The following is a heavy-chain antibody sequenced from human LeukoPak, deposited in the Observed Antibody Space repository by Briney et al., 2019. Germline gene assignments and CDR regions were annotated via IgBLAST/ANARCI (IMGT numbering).Heavy chain of an antibody. CDR2: IYYSGSI. CDR1: GGSISSSSYY. Sequence: SQTLSLTCTVSGGSISSSSYYWGWIRQPPGKGLEWIGSIYYSGSIYYNPSLKSRVTISVDTSKNQFSLKLSSVTAADTAVYYCARQNVLMVSRPNWFDPWGQGTLVTVSS. J-gene: IGHJ5*02. D-gene: IGHD2-8*01. CDR3: ARQNVLMVSRPNWFDP. V-gene: IGHV4-39*01.